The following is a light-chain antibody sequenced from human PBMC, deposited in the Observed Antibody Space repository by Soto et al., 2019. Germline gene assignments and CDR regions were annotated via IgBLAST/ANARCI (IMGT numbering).Light chain of an antibody. Sequence: DIQMTQSPSSLSASVGDGVTITCRSSQSISSWLAWYQQRPGKAPKVLIYKASTLESGVPSRFSGSGSGTEFTLTISSLQPDDFATYYCQQYHSYWTFGQGTKVDIK. J-gene: IGKJ1*01. V-gene: IGKV1-5*03. CDR3: QQYHSYWT. CDR1: QSISSW. CDR2: KAS.